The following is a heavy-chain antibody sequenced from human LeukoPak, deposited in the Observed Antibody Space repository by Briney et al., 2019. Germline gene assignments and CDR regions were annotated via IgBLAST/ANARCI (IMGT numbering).Heavy chain of an antibody. Sequence: GGSLRLSCAASGFTFSSYGMHWVRQAPGKGLEWVAFIRYDGSNKYYADFVKGRFTISRDNSKNTLYLQMNSLRAEDTAVYYCAKDPAAQVPFDYWGQGTLVTVSS. V-gene: IGHV3-30*02. J-gene: IGHJ4*02. CDR1: GFTFSSYG. CDR3: AKDPAAQVPFDY. CDR2: IRYDGSNK. D-gene: IGHD2-2*01.